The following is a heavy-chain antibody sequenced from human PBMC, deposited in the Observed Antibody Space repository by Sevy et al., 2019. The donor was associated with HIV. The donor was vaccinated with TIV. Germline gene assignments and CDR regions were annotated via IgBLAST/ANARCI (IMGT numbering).Heavy chain of an antibody. J-gene: IGHJ6*02. Sequence: GGSLRISCAASGFTFSTYAMYWVRQAPGKGLEYVSAISGGGGNTYYGTSVKGRFTVSRDNAKNTLYLQMGSLRAEDTAVYYCARDKTYYDFWSGYGWPDVYGIDVWGQGTTVTVSS. CDR1: GFTFSTYA. CDR3: ARDKTYYDFWSGYGWPDVYGIDV. V-gene: IGHV3-64*01. CDR2: ISGGGGNT. D-gene: IGHD3-3*01.